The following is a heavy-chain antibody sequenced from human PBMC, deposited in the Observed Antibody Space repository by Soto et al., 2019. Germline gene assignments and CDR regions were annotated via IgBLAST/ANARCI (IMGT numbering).Heavy chain of an antibody. CDR1: GGSISSSSYY. CDR3: ARPSHSYYDFWSGSNWFDP. D-gene: IGHD3-3*01. Sequence: QLQLQESGPGLVKPSETLSLTCTVSGGSISSSSYYWGWIRQPPGKGLEWIGSIYYSGSTYYNPSLKSRVTLSVDTSKNQFSLKLSSVTAADTAVYYCARPSHSYYDFWSGSNWFDPWGQGTLVTVSS. CDR2: IYYSGST. V-gene: IGHV4-39*01. J-gene: IGHJ5*02.